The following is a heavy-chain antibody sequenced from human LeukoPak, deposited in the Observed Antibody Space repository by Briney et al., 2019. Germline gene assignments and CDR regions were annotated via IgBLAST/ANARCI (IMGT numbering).Heavy chain of an antibody. D-gene: IGHD3-22*01. Sequence: PGGSLRLSCAVSGITLSNYGMSWVRQAPGEGLEWVAGISGSGGSTNYADSVKGRFTISRDNAKNTLFLQMNSLRAEDTAVYFCAKRGVVIRVILVGFHKEAYYFDSWGQGALVTVSS. CDR2: ISGSGGST. CDR3: AKRGVVIRVILVGFHKEAYYFDS. CDR1: GITLSNYG. J-gene: IGHJ4*02. V-gene: IGHV3-23*01.